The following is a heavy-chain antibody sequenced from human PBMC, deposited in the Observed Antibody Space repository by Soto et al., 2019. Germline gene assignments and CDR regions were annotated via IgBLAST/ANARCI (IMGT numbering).Heavy chain of an antibody. V-gene: IGHV3-7*01. Sequence: GGSLRLSCAASGFPFSSYWMSWVRQAPGKGLEWVANIKQDGSEKYYVDSVKGRFTISRDNAKNSLYLQMNSLRAEDTAVYYCARYCSGGSCFDYWGQGALVTVSS. J-gene: IGHJ4*02. D-gene: IGHD2-15*01. CDR2: IKQDGSEK. CDR1: GFPFSSYW. CDR3: ARYCSGGSCFDY.